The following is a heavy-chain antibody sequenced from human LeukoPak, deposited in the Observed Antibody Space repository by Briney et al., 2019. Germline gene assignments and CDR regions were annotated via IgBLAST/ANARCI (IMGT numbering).Heavy chain of an antibody. Sequence: GGSLRLSCAASGFTVSSNYMSWVRQAPGKGLEWVSVLYSGGSTYYADSVKGRFTISRDNAKNSLFLQMKSLRAEDTAVYYCARDPNSGGWSFDYWGQGTLVTVSS. CDR1: GFTVSSNY. D-gene: IGHD6-19*01. J-gene: IGHJ4*02. CDR3: ARDPNSGGWSFDY. V-gene: IGHV3-53*01. CDR2: LYSGGST.